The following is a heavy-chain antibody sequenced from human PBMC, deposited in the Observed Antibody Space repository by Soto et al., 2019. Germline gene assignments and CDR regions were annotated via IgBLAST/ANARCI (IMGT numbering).Heavy chain of an antibody. D-gene: IGHD4-17*01. CDR2: IYTSGST. CDR3: ARDPRGPAVTPPRYYYGMDV. Sequence: PSETLSLTCTVSGGSISSYYWSWIRQPAGKGLEWIGRIYTSGSTNYNPSLKSRVTMSVDTSKNQFSLKLSSVTAADTAVYYCARDPRGPAVTPPRYYYGMDVWGQGTTVTV. CDR1: GGSISSYY. J-gene: IGHJ6*02. V-gene: IGHV4-4*07.